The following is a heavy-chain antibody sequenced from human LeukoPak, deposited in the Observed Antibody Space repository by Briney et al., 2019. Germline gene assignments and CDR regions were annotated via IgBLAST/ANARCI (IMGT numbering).Heavy chain of an antibody. J-gene: IGHJ4*02. CDR3: AREVTMIVVVTPPGY. D-gene: IGHD3-22*01. CDR1: GFTFSSYS. CDR2: ISSSSSYI. Sequence: GGSLRLSCAASGFTFSSYSMNWVRQAPGKGLEWVSSISSSSSYIYYADSVKGRFTISRDNAKNSLYLQMNSLRAEDTAVYYCAREVTMIVVVTPPGYWGQGTLVTVSS. V-gene: IGHV3-21*01.